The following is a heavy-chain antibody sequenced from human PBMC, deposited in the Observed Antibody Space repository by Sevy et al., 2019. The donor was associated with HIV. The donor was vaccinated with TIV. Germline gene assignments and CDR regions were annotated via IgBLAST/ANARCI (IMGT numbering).Heavy chain of an antibody. Sequence: ASVKVSCKASGGTFSSYAISWVRQAPGQGLEWMGGIFPIFGTANYAQKFQGRVTITADESTSTAYMELSSLRSEDTAVYYCARASPMVQGVMAYYYYYGMDVWGQGTTVTVSS. J-gene: IGHJ6*02. V-gene: IGHV1-69*13. CDR1: GGTFSSYA. CDR3: ARASPMVQGVMAYYYYYGMDV. CDR2: IFPIFGTA. D-gene: IGHD3-10*01.